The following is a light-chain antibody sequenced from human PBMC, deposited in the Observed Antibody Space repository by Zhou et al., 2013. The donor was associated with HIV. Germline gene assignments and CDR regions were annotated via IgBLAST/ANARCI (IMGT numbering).Light chain of an antibody. J-gene: IGKJ2*01. Sequence: EVVMTESPATLSVSPGERATLSCRASQSVRSNLAWYQQRRGQAPRLLIYDAFTRATDIPARFSGSGSGTEFTLTISSVQSEDFAVYFCQQYNNWPYTFGQGTKLEIK. CDR3: QQYNNWPYT. CDR1: QSVRSN. CDR2: DAF. V-gene: IGKV3-15*01.